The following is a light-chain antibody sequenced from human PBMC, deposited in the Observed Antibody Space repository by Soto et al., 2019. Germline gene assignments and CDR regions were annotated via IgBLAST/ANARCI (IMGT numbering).Light chain of an antibody. CDR2: GAS. J-gene: IGKJ1*01. Sequence: VLPLSPATPAMSQGRSATLCCRASRSVSSSYLAWYQQKPGHAPSLLIYGASSRATGIPDRFSGSGSGTDFTLTISRLEPEDFAVYYCQQYGSSPRTFGQGPKV. CDR3: QQYGSSPRT. V-gene: IGKV3-20*01. CDR1: RSVSSSY.